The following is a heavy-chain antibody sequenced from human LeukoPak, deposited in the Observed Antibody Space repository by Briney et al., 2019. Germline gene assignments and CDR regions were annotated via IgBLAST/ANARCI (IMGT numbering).Heavy chain of an antibody. V-gene: IGHV4-39*07. Sequence: SVTLSLTCTVSDGSISSSSYYWGWIRQPPGKGLEWIGEINHSGSTNYNPSLKSRVTISVDTSKNQFSLKLSSVTAADTAVYYCARVKDPGGYYYYYYMDVWGKGTTVTVSS. J-gene: IGHJ6*03. D-gene: IGHD3-16*01. CDR1: DGSISSSSYY. CDR3: ARVKDPGGYYYYYYMDV. CDR2: INHSGST.